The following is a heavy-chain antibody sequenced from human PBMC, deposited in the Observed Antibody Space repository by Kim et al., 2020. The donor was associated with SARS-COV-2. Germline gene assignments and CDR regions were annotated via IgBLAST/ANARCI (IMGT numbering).Heavy chain of an antibody. V-gene: IGHV3-9*01. CDR1: GFTFDDYA. CDR3: AKGPRTTTVTTFVSFYFDY. Sequence: GGSLRLSCAASGFTFDDYAMHWVRQAPGKGLEWVSGISWNSGSIGYADSVKGRFTISRDNAKNSLYLQMNSLRAEDTALYYCAKGPRTTTVTTFVSFYFDYWGQGTLVTVSS. D-gene: IGHD4-17*01. CDR2: ISWNSGSI. J-gene: IGHJ4*02.